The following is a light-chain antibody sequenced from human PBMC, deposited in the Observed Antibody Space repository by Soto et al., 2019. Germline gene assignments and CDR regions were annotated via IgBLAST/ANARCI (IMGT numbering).Light chain of an antibody. CDR1: QSVSSY. J-gene: IGKJ2*01. CDR3: QQRSNWPPYT. CDR2: DAS. V-gene: IGKV3-11*01. Sequence: EIVLTQSPATLSLSPGERATLSCRASQSVSSYLAWYQQKHVQAPRLLINDASNRAAGIPPRFSGSGSGSAFTLTISRLEPEDFAVYYCQQRSNWPPYTFGQGTKLEIK.